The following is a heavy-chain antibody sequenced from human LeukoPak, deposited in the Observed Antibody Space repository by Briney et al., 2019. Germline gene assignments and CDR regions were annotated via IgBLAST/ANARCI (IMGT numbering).Heavy chain of an antibody. CDR2: IYSDGGT. Sequence: GGSLRLSGAASGFTVSSNYMSWVRQAPGKGLEWVSVIYSDGGTYLADSVKGRFTISRDNSKNTLYLQMNSLRAEDTAAYYCARAYGDYVRYFDLWGRGTLVTVSS. CDR1: GFTVSSNY. J-gene: IGHJ2*01. D-gene: IGHD4-17*01. CDR3: ARAYGDYVRYFDL. V-gene: IGHV3-66*02.